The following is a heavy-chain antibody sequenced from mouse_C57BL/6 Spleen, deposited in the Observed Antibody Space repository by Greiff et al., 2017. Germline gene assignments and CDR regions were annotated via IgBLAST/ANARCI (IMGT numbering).Heavy chain of an antibody. CDR2: IDPSDSET. CDR3: ARHPLYSYGSSYGYFDV. J-gene: IGHJ1*03. D-gene: IGHD1-1*01. V-gene: IGHV1-52*01. CDR1: GYTFTSYW. Sequence: VQLQQSGAELVRPGSSVKLSCKASGYTFTSYWMHWVKQRPIQGLEWIGNIDPSDSETHYNQKFKDKATLTVDKSSSTAYMQLSSLTSEDSAVYYCARHPLYSYGSSYGYFDVWGTGTTVTVSS.